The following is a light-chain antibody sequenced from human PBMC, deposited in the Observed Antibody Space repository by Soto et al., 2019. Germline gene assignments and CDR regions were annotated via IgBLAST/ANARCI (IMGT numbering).Light chain of an antibody. V-gene: IGLV2-14*01. CDR1: SSDGVGYNF. CDR2: EVS. J-gene: IGLJ2*01. CDR3: SSYTSSRGV. Sequence: QSALTQPASVSGSPGQSITISCTGTSSDGVGYNFVSWYQQLPGKAPKLIIYEVSNRPSGVSNRFSGSKSGNTASLTISGLQAEDEADYYCSSYTSSRGVFGGGTKLTVL.